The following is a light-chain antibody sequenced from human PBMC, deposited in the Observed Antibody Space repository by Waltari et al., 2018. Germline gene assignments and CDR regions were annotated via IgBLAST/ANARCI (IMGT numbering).Light chain of an antibody. J-gene: IGLJ3*02. CDR3: SSQSSNNVVL. Sequence: QSALTQPASVSGSPGQSITISCTGTSSDVGTYNSVSWYQDHPGQSPKVIIYDVGDRPSGVSARFSASKSGNTASLTISGLQAEDEADYYCSSQSSNNVVLFGGGTKVTVL. CDR1: SSDVGTYNS. V-gene: IGLV2-14*03. CDR2: DVG.